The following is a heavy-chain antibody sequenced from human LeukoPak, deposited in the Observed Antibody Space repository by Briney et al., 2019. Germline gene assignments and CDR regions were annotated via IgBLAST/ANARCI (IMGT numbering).Heavy chain of an antibody. V-gene: IGHV4-59*01. CDR3: ARDRADFWSGYYGAWFDP. Sequence: PSETLSLTCTVSGGSISSYYWSWIRQPPGKGLEWIGYIYYSGSTNYNPSLKSRVTISVDTSKNQFSLKLSSVTAADTAVYYCARDRADFWSGYYGAWFDPWGKGTLVTVSS. J-gene: IGHJ5*02. CDR1: GGSISSYY. D-gene: IGHD3-3*01. CDR2: IYYSGST.